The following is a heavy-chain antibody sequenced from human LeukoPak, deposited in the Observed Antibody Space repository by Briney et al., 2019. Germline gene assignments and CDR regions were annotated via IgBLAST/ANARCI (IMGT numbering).Heavy chain of an antibody. J-gene: IGHJ4*02. D-gene: IGHD6-13*01. CDR1: GGSISEYY. V-gene: IGHV4-4*07. CDR3: ARVTGYVMEDYFDY. Sequence: SETLSLTCTVSGGSISEYYWSWIRQTAGKGLEYIGRINTSGSTNYNPSLKSRVTMSVDTSKNQFSLRLSSVTAADTAVYYCARVTGYVMEDYFDYWGQGTLVTVSS. CDR2: INTSGST.